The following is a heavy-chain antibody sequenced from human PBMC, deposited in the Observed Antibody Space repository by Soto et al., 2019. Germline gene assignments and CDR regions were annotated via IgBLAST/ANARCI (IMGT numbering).Heavy chain of an antibody. Sequence: QVQLVQSGAEVKKPGSSVKVSCKASGGTFSSYAISWVRQAPGQGLEWMGGIIPIFGTADYAQKFQGRVMMTADESTRTAYMALRSLISEDTAVYYCASQGLPNDFSYGMDVWGQGATVTVSS. J-gene: IGHJ6*02. CDR1: GGTFSSYA. D-gene: IGHD5-18*01. V-gene: IGHV1-69*12. CDR3: ASQGLPNDFSYGMDV. CDR2: IIPIFGTA.